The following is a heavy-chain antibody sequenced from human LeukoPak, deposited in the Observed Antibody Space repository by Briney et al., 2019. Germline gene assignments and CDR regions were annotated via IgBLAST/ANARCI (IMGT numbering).Heavy chain of an antibody. Sequence: ASVKVSCKASGYTFTSYGITWVRQAPGQGLEWMGCISAYNGNTNYAQKLQGRVTMTTVRSTSTAYMELRSLRSDDTAVYYCARGPIIDIAIVPAADEYYYMDVWGKGTTVTVSS. D-gene: IGHD2-2*01. CDR1: GYTFTSYG. CDR2: ISAYNGNT. V-gene: IGHV1-18*01. CDR3: ARGPIIDIAIVPAADEYYYMDV. J-gene: IGHJ6*03.